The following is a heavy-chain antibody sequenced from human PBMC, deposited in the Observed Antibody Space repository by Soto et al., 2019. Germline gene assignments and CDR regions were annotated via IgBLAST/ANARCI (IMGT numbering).Heavy chain of an antibody. CDR3: AREVMDWQSVDY. J-gene: IGHJ4*02. CDR2: ISFDGSNK. Sequence: QVQLVESGGGVVQPGTSLRLSCAASGFIFSNYAMHWVRQAPGKGLEWVAVISFDGSNKYYADSVKGRCTISRDKSNNTLYLQMNSLRGEDTAVYYCAREVMDWQSVDYWGQGTLVTVSS. CDR1: GFIFSNYA. D-gene: IGHD2-21*01. V-gene: IGHV3-30-3*01.